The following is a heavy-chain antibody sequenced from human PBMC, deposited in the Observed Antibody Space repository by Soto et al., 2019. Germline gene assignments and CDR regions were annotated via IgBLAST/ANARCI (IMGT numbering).Heavy chain of an antibody. D-gene: IGHD3-9*01. V-gene: IGHV3-48*04. CDR3: ARDKDWAFDY. Sequence: PGGSLRLSCVASGFTFSDYSMVWVRQSPGKGLEWVSYIFVTSSTIYHADSVKNRFTVSRDNARNSGSLVMNRLRAEDTGVYYCARDKDWAFDYWGQGTLVTVSS. CDR2: IFVTSSTI. J-gene: IGHJ4*02. CDR1: GFTFSDYS.